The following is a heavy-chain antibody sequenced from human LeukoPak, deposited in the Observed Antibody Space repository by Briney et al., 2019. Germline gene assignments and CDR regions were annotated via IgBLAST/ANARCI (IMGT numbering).Heavy chain of an antibody. J-gene: IGHJ4*02. CDR1: GGSISGFY. CDR2: IYYSGST. CDR3: ARVLQNWNDGPILDY. V-gene: IGHV4-59*01. D-gene: IGHD1-1*01. Sequence: PSETLSLTCTVSGGSISGFYWSWIRQPPGKGLEWIGDIYYSGSTNYNPSLKSRLTISVDTSKNQFSLKLSSVTAADTAVYYCARVLQNWNDGPILDYWGQGTPVTVSS.